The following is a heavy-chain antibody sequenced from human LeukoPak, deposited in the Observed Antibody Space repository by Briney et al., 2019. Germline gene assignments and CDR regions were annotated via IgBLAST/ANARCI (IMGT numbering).Heavy chain of an antibody. CDR2: INPNSGGT. Sequence: ASVKVSCKASGYTFTGYYMHWVRQAPGQGLEWMGRINPNSGGTNYAQKLQGRVTMTTDTSTSTAYMELRSLRSDDTAVYYCARDGSTTLYYYYMDVWGKGTTVTVSS. CDR1: GYTFTGYY. CDR3: ARDGSTTLYYYYMDV. D-gene: IGHD2-15*01. V-gene: IGHV1-2*06. J-gene: IGHJ6*03.